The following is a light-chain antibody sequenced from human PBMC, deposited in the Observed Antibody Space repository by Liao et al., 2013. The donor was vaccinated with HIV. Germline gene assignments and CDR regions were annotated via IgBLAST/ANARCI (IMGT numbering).Light chain of an antibody. V-gene: IGLV3-21*02. CDR2: YDT. CDR1: ALPKQY. J-gene: IGLJ1*01. CDR3: QVWDSSSDQYV. Sequence: SYELTQPPSVSVSPGQTARITCSGDALPKQYAYWYQQKPGQAPVLVVYYDTGRPSGIPERFSGSNSGNTATLTISRVGAGDEADYYCQVWDSSSDQYVFGTGSRVTVL.